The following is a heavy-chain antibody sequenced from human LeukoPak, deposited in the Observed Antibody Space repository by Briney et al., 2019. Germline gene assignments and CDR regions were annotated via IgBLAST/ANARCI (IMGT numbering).Heavy chain of an antibody. Sequence: GGSLRPSCAASGFTFSSYSMNWVRQAPGKGLEWVSYISSGSGTIYYAESVKGRFTISRDNAKNSLYLQMNSLRAEDTAVYYCAREDGSYFNYWGQGTLVTVSS. J-gene: IGHJ4*02. D-gene: IGHD1-26*01. V-gene: IGHV3-48*01. CDR2: ISSGSGTI. CDR1: GFTFSSYS. CDR3: AREDGSYFNY.